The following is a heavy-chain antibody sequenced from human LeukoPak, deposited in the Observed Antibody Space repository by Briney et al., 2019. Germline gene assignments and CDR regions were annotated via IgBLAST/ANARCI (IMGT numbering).Heavy chain of an antibody. V-gene: IGHV3-23*01. J-gene: IGHJ4*02. Sequence: GGSLRLSCAASGFTFSSYAMSWVRQAPGKGLEWVSAISGSGGSTYYADSVKGRFTISRDNSKNTLYLQMNSLRAEDTAVYYCAKAMQSYYDSSGYYLYWGQGTLVTVSS. CDR3: AKAMQSYYDSSGYYLY. CDR2: ISGSGGST. CDR1: GFTFSSYA. D-gene: IGHD3-22*01.